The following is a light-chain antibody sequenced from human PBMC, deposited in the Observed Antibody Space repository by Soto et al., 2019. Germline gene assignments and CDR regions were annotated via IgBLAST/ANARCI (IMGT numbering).Light chain of an antibody. CDR3: QQLDSYPIT. Sequence: DIQMTQSPSSLSASVGDRVTITCRASQSITIYLNWYQQKPGEAPNLLIFGASTLQSGVPSRFSGSGSGTDFTLTISSLQPEDFATYYCQQLDSYPITFGQGTRLEIK. CDR2: GAS. J-gene: IGKJ5*01. V-gene: IGKV1-39*01. CDR1: QSITIY.